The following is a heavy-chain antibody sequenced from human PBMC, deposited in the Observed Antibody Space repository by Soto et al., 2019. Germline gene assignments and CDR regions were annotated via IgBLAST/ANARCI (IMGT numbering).Heavy chain of an antibody. J-gene: IGHJ6*02. CDR2: IWYDGSNK. D-gene: IGHD2-15*01. V-gene: IGHV3-33*01. CDR3: AREGRYCSGGSCSDYYYSYGMDV. Sequence: QVQLVESGGGVVQPGRSLRLSCAASGFTFSSYGMHWVRQAPGKGLEWVAVIWYDGSNKYYADSVKGRFTISRDNSKNTLYLQMKGPRAEATAVYYCAREGRYCSGGSCSDYYYSYGMDVWGQGTTVTVSS. CDR1: GFTFSSYG.